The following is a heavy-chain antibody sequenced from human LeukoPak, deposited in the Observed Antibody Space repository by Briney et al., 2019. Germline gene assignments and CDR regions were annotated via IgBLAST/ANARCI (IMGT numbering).Heavy chain of an antibody. J-gene: IGHJ6*02. CDR2: ISSSSSTI. Sequence: GGSLRLSCAASGFTFSSYSMNWVRQAPGKGLEWVSYISSSSSTIYYADSVKGRFTISRDNAKNSLYLQMNSLRAEDTAVYYCAKDTALTLGNGMDVWGQGTTVTVSS. V-gene: IGHV3-48*01. CDR1: GFTFSSYS. D-gene: IGHD3-10*01. CDR3: AKDTALTLGNGMDV.